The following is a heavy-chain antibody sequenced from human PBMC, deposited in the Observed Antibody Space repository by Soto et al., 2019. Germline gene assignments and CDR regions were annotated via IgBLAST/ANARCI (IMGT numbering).Heavy chain of an antibody. D-gene: IGHD1-26*01. Sequence: QVQLQESGPGLVKPSQTLSLTCTVSGGSISSNGHYWSWIRQHPGKGLEWIGYIYYSRNTYYNPSLKSRVTISQDTSKKQFSLKLGSVTAADTAVDYCGSDHGWADQYYGMDVWGQGTTVTVAS. CDR2: IYYSRNT. CDR1: GGSISSNGHY. CDR3: GSDHGWADQYYGMDV. V-gene: IGHV4-31*03. J-gene: IGHJ6*02.